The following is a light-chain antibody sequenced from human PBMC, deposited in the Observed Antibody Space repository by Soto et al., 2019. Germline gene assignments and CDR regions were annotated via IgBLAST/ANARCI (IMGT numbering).Light chain of an antibody. CDR2: DAS. V-gene: IGKV3-11*01. CDR1: QSVSSY. J-gene: IGKJ4*01. CDR3: QQRTNWPLT. Sequence: ILLTQSPATLSLSPGERATLSCRASQSVSSYLAWYQQQPGQAPRLLIYDASNRATGIPARFSGSGSGTDFTLTISSLEPEDFAVYYCQQRTNWPLTFGGGTKVEI.